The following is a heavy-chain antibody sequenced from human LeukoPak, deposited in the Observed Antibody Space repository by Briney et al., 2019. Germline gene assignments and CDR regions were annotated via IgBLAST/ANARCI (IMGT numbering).Heavy chain of an antibody. Sequence: GASVKVSCKASGYTFTGYYMHWLRQAPGQGLEWMGWINPNSGGTNYAQKFQGRVTMTRDTSISTAYMELSRLRSDDTAVYYCARRGTMNPEYYFDYWGQGTLVTVSS. CDR1: GYTFTGYY. J-gene: IGHJ4*02. CDR3: ARRGTMNPEYYFDY. CDR2: INPNSGGT. V-gene: IGHV1-2*02. D-gene: IGHD3-22*01.